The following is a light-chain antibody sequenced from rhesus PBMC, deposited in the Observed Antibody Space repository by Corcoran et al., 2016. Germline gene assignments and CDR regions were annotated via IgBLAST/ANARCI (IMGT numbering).Light chain of an antibody. V-gene: IGKV3-24*03. CDR2: GAS. J-gene: IGKJ2*01. CDR3: LQSRIWPYS. CDR1: QSVRSN. Sequence: EIVMTQSPATLALSPGERATLSCGASQSVRSNLAWYQQKPGQAPRLLIDGASSRATGIPDRFRGSGSGTEFTLTIGSLESEDVGVYFCLQSRIWPYSFSQGAKVEIK.